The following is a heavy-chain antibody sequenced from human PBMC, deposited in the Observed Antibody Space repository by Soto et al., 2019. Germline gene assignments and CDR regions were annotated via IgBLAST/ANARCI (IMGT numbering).Heavy chain of an antibody. Sequence: PGGSLRLSCAASGFTFSNYGMHWVRQAPEKGLEWVSAISSSSSNIYYADSVKGRFTISRDNAKNSLYLQMNSLRAEDTAVYYCARDGYYYDSSGYLYWGQGTLVTVSS. D-gene: IGHD3-22*01. J-gene: IGHJ4*02. CDR1: GFTFSNYG. V-gene: IGHV3-21*01. CDR3: ARDGYYYDSSGYLY. CDR2: ISSSSSNI.